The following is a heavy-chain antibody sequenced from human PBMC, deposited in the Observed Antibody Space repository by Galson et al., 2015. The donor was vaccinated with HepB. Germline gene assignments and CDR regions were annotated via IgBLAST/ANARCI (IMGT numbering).Heavy chain of an antibody. CDR3: ARMGPPRYSGYDNGSGYMNWFDP. J-gene: IGHJ5*02. Sequence: SLRLSCAASGFTVSSNYMSWVRQAPGKGLEWVSVIYSGGSTYYADSVKGRFTISRDNSKNTLYLQMNSLRAEDTAVYYCARMGPPRYSGYDNGSGYMNWFDPWGQGTLVTVSS. CDR1: GFTVSSNY. D-gene: IGHD5-12*01. CDR2: IYSGGST. V-gene: IGHV3-66*01.